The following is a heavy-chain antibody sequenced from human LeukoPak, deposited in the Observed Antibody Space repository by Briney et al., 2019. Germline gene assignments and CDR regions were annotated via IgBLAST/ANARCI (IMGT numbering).Heavy chain of an antibody. CDR1: GGTFSSYA. CDR2: IIPIFGTA. Sequence: RASVKVSCKASGGTFSSYAISRVRQAPGQGLEWMGRIIPIFGTANYAQKFQGRVTITTDESTSTAYMELSSLRSEDTAVYYCAREGGYCSGGSCYLIHAFDIWGQGTMVTVSS. J-gene: IGHJ3*02. V-gene: IGHV1-69*05. CDR3: AREGGYCSGGSCYLIHAFDI. D-gene: IGHD2-15*01.